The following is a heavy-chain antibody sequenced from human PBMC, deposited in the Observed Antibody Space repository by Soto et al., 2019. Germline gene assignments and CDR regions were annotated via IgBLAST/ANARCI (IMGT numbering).Heavy chain of an antibody. J-gene: IGHJ2*01. CDR1: GFTVSSNY. V-gene: IGHV3-66*01. CDR2: IYSGGST. D-gene: IGHD6-19*01. Sequence: GGSLRLSCAASGFTVSSNYMSWVRQAPGKGLEWVSVIYSGGSTYYADSVKGRFTISRDNSKNTLYLQMNSLRAEDTAVYYCARAGIAVAGTWYFDLWGRGTLVTVSS. CDR3: ARAGIAVAGTWYFDL.